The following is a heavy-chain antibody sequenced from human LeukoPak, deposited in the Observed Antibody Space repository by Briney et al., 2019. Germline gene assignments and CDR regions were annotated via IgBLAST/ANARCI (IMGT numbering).Heavy chain of an antibody. D-gene: IGHD6-13*01. CDR3: ARGSSWPMFDI. CDR2: TYSGGST. J-gene: IGHJ3*02. V-gene: IGHV3-66*02. Sequence: GGFLRLSCVASGFTVSNHYMSWVRQTPGKGLEWVSITYSGGSTYYADSVKGRFTISRDNSKNTLFLQMNSLRGEDTAVYYCARGSSWPMFDIWGQGTMVTVSS. CDR1: GFTVSNHY.